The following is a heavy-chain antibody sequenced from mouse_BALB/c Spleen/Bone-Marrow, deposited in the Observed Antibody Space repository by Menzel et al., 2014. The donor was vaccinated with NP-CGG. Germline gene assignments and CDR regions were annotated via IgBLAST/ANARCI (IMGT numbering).Heavy chain of an antibody. J-gene: IGHJ4*01. CDR2: IWSGGST. D-gene: IGHD2-13*01. CDR1: GFSLTSYG. CDR3: ASPYYGDYVYAMDY. V-gene: IGHV2-2*02. Sequence: VKLMESGPGLVQPSQRLSITCTVSGFSLTSYGVHWVRQSPGKGLEWLGVIWSGGSTDYNAAFISRLSISKDNSKSQVFFKMNSLQANDTAIYYCASPYYGDYVYAMDYWGQGTSVTVSS.